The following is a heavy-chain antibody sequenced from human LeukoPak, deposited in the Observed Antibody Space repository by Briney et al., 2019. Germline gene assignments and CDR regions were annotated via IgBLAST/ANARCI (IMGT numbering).Heavy chain of an antibody. J-gene: IGHJ5*02. Sequence: PGGSLRLSCAASGFTFSSYGMHWVRQAPGKGLEWVAVISYDGSNKYYADSVKGRFTISRDNSKNTLYLQMSSLRAEDTAVYYCVTVGMTSIWSYLRFDPRGQGTLVSVSS. CDR3: VTVGMTSIWSYLRFDP. D-gene: IGHD1-26*01. CDR1: GFTFSSYG. V-gene: IGHV3-30*03. CDR2: ISYDGSNK.